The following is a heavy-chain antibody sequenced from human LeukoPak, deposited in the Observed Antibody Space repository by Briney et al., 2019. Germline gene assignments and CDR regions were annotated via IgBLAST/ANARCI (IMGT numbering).Heavy chain of an antibody. J-gene: IGHJ4*02. D-gene: IGHD2-2*01. CDR3: ARSCGSTSCYDDY. CDR1: GYIFTSFG. CDR2: ISPYNGST. V-gene: IGHV1-18*01. Sequence: ASVKGSCKASGYIFTSFGISWVRQAPGQGLEWIGWISPYNGSTKYSQSLQGRVTMTTDTSTSTAYLELRSLRSDDTAVYYCARSCGSTSCYDDYWGQGTLVTVSS.